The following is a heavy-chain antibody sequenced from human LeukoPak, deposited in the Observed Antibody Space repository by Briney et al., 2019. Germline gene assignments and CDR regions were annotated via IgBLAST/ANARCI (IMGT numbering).Heavy chain of an antibody. V-gene: IGHV4-61*02. D-gene: IGHD2-2*01. CDR2: NYTSGST. CDR3: ARDSGGHCSSTSCYDY. J-gene: IGHJ4*02. Sequence: PSETLSLTCTVSGGSISSGSYYWSWIRQPAGKGLEWIGRNYTSGSTNYNPSLKSRVTISVDTSKNQFSLKLSSVTAADTAVYYCARDSGGHCSSTSCYDYWGQGTLVTVSS. CDR1: GGSISSGSYY.